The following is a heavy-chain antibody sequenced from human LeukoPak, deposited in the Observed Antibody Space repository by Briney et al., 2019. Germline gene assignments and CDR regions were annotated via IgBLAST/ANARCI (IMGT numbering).Heavy chain of an antibody. V-gene: IGHV4-59*05. CDR2: IYYSGST. Sequence: PSETLSLTCTVSGGSISSYYWSWIRQPPGKGLEWIGSIYYSGSTYYNPSLKSRVTTSVDTSKNQFSLKLSSVTAADTAVYYCARTTVVTPGRDGAFDIWGQGTMVTVSS. CDR3: ARTTVVTPGRDGAFDI. J-gene: IGHJ3*02. CDR1: GGSISSYY. D-gene: IGHD4-23*01.